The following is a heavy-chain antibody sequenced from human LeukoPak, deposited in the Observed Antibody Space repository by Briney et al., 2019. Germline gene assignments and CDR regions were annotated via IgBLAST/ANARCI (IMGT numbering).Heavy chain of an antibody. J-gene: IGHJ4*02. CDR1: GFTFSSYG. CDR3: ARDPGYGDYVFDY. CDR2: ISGSGGST. V-gene: IGHV3-23*01. D-gene: IGHD4-17*01. Sequence: PGGSLRLSCAVSGFTFSSYGMSWVRQAPGKGLEWVSAISGSGGSTYYADSVKGRFTISRDNSKNTLYLQMNSLRAEDTAVYYCARDPGYGDYVFDYWGQGTLVTVSS.